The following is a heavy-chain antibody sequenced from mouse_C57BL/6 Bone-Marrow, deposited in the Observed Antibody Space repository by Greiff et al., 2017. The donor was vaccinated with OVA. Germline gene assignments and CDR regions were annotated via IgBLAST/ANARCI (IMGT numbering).Heavy chain of an antibody. V-gene: IGHV1-81*01. J-gene: IGHJ2*01. CDR1: GYTFTSYG. CDR3: AREGEWLRRFDY. D-gene: IGHD2-2*01. CDR2: IYPRSGNT. Sequence: QVQLKQSGAELARPGASVKLSCKASGYTFTSYGISWVKQRTGQGLEWIGEIYPRSGNTYYNEKFKGKATLTADKSSSTAYMELRSLTSEATAVYFCAREGEWLRRFDYWGQGTTLTVSS.